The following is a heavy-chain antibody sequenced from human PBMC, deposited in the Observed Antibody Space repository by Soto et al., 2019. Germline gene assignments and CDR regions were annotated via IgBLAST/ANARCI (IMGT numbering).Heavy chain of an antibody. CDR1: GFTFSDFA. Sequence: EVQDLESGGGLVQPGGSLRLSCAATGFTFSDFAMSWVRQAPGKGLEWVSRIYGGGNGPHYADSVKGRVTISRDNSKNTLYLQMNSLRAEDTAVYYCAKMEGMDQWAYSFDYWGKRNLDTVSS. V-gene: IGHV3-23*01. CDR3: AKMEGMDQWAYSFDY. CDR2: IYGGGNGP. J-gene: IGHJ4*02. D-gene: IGHD2-2*03.